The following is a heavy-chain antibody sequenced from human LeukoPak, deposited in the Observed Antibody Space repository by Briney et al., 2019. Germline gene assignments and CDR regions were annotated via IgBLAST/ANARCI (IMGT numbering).Heavy chain of an antibody. CDR3: AKDTPRYCSSTSCYPNWFDP. V-gene: IGHV3-23*01. J-gene: IGHJ5*02. Sequence: GGSLRLSCAASGFTFSSYAMSWVRQAPGKGLEWVSAISGSGGSTYYADSVKGRFTISRDNSKNTLYLQMNSLRAEDTAVYYCAKDTPRYCSSTSCYPNWFDPWGQGALVTVSS. CDR2: ISGSGGST. D-gene: IGHD2-2*01. CDR1: GFTFSSYA.